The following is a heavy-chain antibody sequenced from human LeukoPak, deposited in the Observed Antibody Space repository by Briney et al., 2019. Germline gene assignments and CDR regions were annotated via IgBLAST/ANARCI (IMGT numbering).Heavy chain of an antibody. V-gene: IGHV4-59*12. CDR3: ARGGSRSYASSTLDY. D-gene: IGHD2-2*01. CDR2: ISYSGST. CDR1: GGSITVYY. Sequence: SETLSLTCSVSGGSITVYYWNWIRQSPGKGLEWIGSISYSGSTNYNPSLKSRVTISIDTSKNRFSLKVSSVIAADTAMYYCARGGSRSYASSTLDYWGQGTLVTVSS. J-gene: IGHJ4*02.